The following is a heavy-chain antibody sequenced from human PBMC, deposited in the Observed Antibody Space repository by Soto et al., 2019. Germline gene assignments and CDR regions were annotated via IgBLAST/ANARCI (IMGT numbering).Heavy chain of an antibody. Sequence: EVQLVESGGGLVKPGGSLRRSCAVSGFTFSSCTMNWVRQAPGKGLEWVSSISGGGSMYYADSVKGRFTISRDNAKNSLCLQMNGLRTEDTAVYYCAREVQPVVRREYDCWGQGTLVTVSS. CDR2: ISGGGSM. D-gene: IGHD1-1*01. CDR3: AREVQPVVRREYDC. CDR1: GFTFSSCT. V-gene: IGHV3-21*01. J-gene: IGHJ4*02.